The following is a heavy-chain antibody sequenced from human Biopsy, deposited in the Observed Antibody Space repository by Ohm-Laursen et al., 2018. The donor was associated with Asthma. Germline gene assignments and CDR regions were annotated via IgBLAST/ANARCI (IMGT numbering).Heavy chain of an antibody. CDR3: VRDGTDDAFDI. CDR1: GFTFSNFA. D-gene: IGHD1-1*01. Sequence: SLRLSCAASGFTFSNFAIHWVRQAPGKGLEWVGVISKDASTQDYADSAKGRFTMARDNSKNTLDLQMNSLREEDTAVYYCVRDGTDDAFDIWGQGTVVSVSS. CDR2: ISKDASTQ. J-gene: IGHJ3*02. V-gene: IGHV3-30*01.